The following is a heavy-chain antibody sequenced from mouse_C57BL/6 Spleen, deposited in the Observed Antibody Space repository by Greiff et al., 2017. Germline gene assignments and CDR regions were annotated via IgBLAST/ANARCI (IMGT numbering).Heavy chain of an antibody. J-gene: IGHJ1*03. V-gene: IGHV1-26*01. CDR3: ARYASYCYFDV. Sequence: EVQLQQSGPELVKPGASVKISCKASGYTFTDYYMNWVKQSHGKSLEWIGDINPNNGGTSYNQKFKGKATLTVDKSSSTAYMELSSLTSEDSAVYYCARYASYCYFDVWGTGTTVTVSS. CDR2: INPNNGGT. CDR1: GYTFTDYY. D-gene: IGHD3-3*01.